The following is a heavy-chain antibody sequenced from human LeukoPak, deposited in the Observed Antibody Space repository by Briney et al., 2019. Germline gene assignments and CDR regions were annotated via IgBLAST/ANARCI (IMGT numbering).Heavy chain of an antibody. D-gene: IGHD3-22*01. J-gene: IGHJ3*02. Sequence: PGGSLRLSCAASGFTFSSYAMHWVRQAPGKGLEWVAVISYDGSNKYYADSAKGRFTISRDNSKNTLYLQMNSLRAEDTAVYYCAREISRYYDSSGYLLRGAFDIWGQGTMVTVSS. CDR2: ISYDGSNK. CDR3: AREISRYYDSSGYLLRGAFDI. CDR1: GFTFSSYA. V-gene: IGHV3-30*01.